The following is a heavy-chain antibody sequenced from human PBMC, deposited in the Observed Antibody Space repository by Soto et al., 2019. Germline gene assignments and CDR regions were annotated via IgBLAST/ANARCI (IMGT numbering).Heavy chain of an antibody. D-gene: IGHD2-2*01. CDR2: FYYSGST. J-gene: IGHJ6*02. CDR3: ARVVGGYYYGMDV. Sequence: SETLSLTCTVSGGSISSYYWSWIRQPPGKGLEWIGCFYYSGSTNYNPSLKSRVTISVDTSKKQFSLKLSSVTAADTAVYYCARVVGGYYYGMDVWGQGTTVTVSS. V-gene: IGHV4-59*01. CDR1: GGSISSYY.